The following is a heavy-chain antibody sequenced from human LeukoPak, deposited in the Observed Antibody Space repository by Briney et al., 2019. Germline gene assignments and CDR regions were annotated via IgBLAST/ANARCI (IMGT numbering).Heavy chain of an antibody. Sequence: SQTLSLTCTVSGGSISSGSYYWSWIRQPAGKGLEWIGRIYTSGSTNYHPSLKSRVTMSVDTSKNQFSLMLTSVTAADTAVYYCARELAYYDFWSGYYTDYYMDVWGKGTTVTVSS. CDR1: GGSISSGSYY. V-gene: IGHV4-61*02. J-gene: IGHJ6*03. CDR2: IYTSGST. CDR3: ARELAYYDFWSGYYTDYYMDV. D-gene: IGHD3-3*01.